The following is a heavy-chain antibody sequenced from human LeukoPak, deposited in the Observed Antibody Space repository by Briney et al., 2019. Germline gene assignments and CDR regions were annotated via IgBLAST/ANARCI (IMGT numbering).Heavy chain of an antibody. CDR2: IYYSGST. V-gene: IGHV4-39*07. D-gene: IGHD3-10*01. CDR1: GFTFSSYG. J-gene: IGHJ4*02. Sequence: GSLRLSCAASGFTFSSYGMNWVRQPPGKGLEWIGSIYYSGSTYYDPSLKSRVTISVDTSKNQFSLKLSSVTAADTAVYYCARGRSWELPADYWGQGTLVTVSS. CDR3: ARGRSWELPADY.